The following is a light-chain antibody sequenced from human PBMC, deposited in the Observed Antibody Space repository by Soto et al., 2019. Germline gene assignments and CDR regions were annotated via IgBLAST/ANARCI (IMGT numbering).Light chain of an antibody. CDR2: DNN. J-gene: IGLJ2*01. Sequence: QSVLTQPPSVSAAPGQKVTISCSGSSSNIENNYVSWYQQLPGTVPKLLIYDNNKRPSGIPDRFSGSKSGTSATLGITGLQTGDEADYYCGTWDSRLSAVVFGGGTKLTVL. V-gene: IGLV1-51*01. CDR1: SSNIENNY. CDR3: GTWDSRLSAVV.